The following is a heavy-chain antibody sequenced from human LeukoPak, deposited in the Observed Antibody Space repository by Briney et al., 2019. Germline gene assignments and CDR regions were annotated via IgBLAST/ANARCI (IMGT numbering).Heavy chain of an antibody. Sequence: GGSVSLSRVSCGLIYDDYAMHGVRQAPARGLAGVSGVSWYCCSIRYADSLKGRFNIPRHNAKHSLYLQMNSLRAEDTALYYCAKDIMVRGVTGCVPWGEGTLVSVSS. CDR1: GLIYDDYA. J-gene: IGHJ5*02. D-gene: IGHD3-10*01. V-gene: IGHV3-9*01. CDR3: AKDIMVRGVTGCVP. CDR2: VSWYCCSI.